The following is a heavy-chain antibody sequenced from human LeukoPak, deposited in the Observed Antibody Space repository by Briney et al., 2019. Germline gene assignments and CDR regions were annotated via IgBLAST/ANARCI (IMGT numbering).Heavy chain of an antibody. CDR3: ARDRDYAFDY. J-gene: IGHJ4*02. D-gene: IGHD4-17*01. V-gene: IGHV3-48*02. CDR1: GITFSNYV. CDR2: IDSDTYGNTI. Sequence: GGSLRLSCAASGITFSNYVMSWVRQAPGKGLEWISYIDSDTYGNTIYYPHTVKGRFTISRDNAKNSLYLQMDSLRDEDTAVYYCARDRDYAFDYWGQGTLVTVSS.